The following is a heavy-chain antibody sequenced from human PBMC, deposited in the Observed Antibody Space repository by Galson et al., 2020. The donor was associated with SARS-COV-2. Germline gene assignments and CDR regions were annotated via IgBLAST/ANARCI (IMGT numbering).Heavy chain of an antibody. CDR2: ISPYNGDT. J-gene: IGHJ1*01. Sequence: ASVKVSCKASGYTFTTYYISWVRQAPGQGLEWMGWISPYNGDTNYAQNPQGRVAMTTDTSTGTAYMELKSLRSDDTAVYFCARSLSLGECSGGSCYSYWGQGTLVTVSS. V-gene: IGHV1-18*01. CDR3: ARSLSLGECSGGSCYSY. CDR1: GYTFTTYY. D-gene: IGHD2-15*01.